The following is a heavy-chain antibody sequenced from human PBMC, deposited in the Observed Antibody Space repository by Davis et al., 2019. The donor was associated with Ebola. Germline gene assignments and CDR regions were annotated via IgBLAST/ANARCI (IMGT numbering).Heavy chain of an antibody. CDR3: ARDYGSY. J-gene: IGHJ4*02. CDR1: GGSISSGDYY. V-gene: IGHV4-30-4*01. D-gene: IGHD3-16*01. CDR2: INHSGST. Sequence: SETLSLTCTVSGGSISSGDYYWSWIRQPPGKGLEWIGEINHSGSTNYNPSLKSRVTISVDTSKNQFSLRLSSVTAADTAVYYCARDYGSYWGQGTLVTASS.